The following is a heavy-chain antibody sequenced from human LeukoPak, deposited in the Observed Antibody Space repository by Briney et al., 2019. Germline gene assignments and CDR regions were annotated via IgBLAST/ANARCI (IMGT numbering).Heavy chain of an antibody. CDR1: GGSFSGYY. J-gene: IGHJ4*02. CDR2: INHSGST. D-gene: IGHD5-18*01. CDR3: AREHVDTAMVFDY. Sequence: KPSETLSLTCAVYGGSFSGYYWSWIRQPPGKGLEWIGEINHSGSTNYNPSLKSRVTISVDTSKNQFSLKLSSVTAADTAMYYCAREHVDTAMVFDYWGQGTLVTVSS. V-gene: IGHV4-34*01.